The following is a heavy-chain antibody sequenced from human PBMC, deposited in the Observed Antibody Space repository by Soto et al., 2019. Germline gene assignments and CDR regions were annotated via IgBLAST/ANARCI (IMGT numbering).Heavy chain of an antibody. J-gene: IGHJ4*02. Sequence: QITLKESGPTLVRPTQTLTLTCTFSGFSLSTSGVGVGWIRQPPGKALEWLALIYWDDDKRYSPSLNSRLTITKDTSKNQLVLKMTNMDPVDTATYYCAHHDYGYYQFVYWGQGTLVTVSS. CDR2: IYWDDDK. V-gene: IGHV2-5*02. CDR1: GFSLSTSGVG. D-gene: IGHD4-17*01. CDR3: AHHDYGYYQFVY.